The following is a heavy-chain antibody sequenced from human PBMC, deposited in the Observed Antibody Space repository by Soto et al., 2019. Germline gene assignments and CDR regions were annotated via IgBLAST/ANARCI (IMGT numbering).Heavy chain of an antibody. D-gene: IGHD2-8*01. V-gene: IGHV6-1*01. Sequence: SQTLTLPCAISGESGSSNSATGDWIRPTPSRGLERLGRTYYRSKWYNDYAVSVKSRITINPDTSNNQLSLQLNSVTPDDTAVYYCARLIGNSWLDSWGQGTLVTVSS. CDR2: TYYRSKWYN. J-gene: IGHJ5*01. CDR3: ARLIGNSWLDS. CDR1: GESGSSNSAT.